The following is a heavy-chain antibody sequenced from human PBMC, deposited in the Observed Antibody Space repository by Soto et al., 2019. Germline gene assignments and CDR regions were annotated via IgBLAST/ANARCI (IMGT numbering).Heavy chain of an antibody. J-gene: IGHJ4*02. CDR3: AKDSSGYSSYFDY. CDR1: GFTFSTYS. V-gene: IGHV3-23*01. Sequence: GGSLRLSCAASGFTFSTYSMNWVRQAPGRGLEWVSSISGSGGSTYYADSVKGRFTISRDNSKNTLYLQMNSLRAEDTAVYYCAKDSSGYSSYFDYWGQGTLVTVSS. CDR2: ISGSGGST. D-gene: IGHD3-22*01.